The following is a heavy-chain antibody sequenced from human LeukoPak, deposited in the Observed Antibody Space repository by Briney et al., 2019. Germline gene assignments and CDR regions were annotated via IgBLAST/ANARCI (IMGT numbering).Heavy chain of an antibody. J-gene: IGHJ4*02. CDR2: INPSGGST. V-gene: IGHV1-46*01. D-gene: IGHD6-6*01. CDR3: ARDVGDFKQLVCLEFGY. CDR1: GYTFTSYY. Sequence: ASVKVSCKASGYTFTSYYMHWVRQAPGQGLEWMGIINPSGGSTSYAQKFQGRVTMTRDMSTSTVYMELSSLRSEDTAVYYCARDVGDFKQLVCLEFGYWGQGTLVTVSS.